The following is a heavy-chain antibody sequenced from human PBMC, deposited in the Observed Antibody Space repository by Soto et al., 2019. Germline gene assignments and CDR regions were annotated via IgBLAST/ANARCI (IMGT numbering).Heavy chain of an antibody. CDR1: GFTFSSYG. V-gene: IGHV3-33*01. Sequence: QVQLVESGGGVVQPGRSLRLSCAASGFTFSSYGMHWVRQAPGKGLEWVAVIWYDGSNKYYAGSVKGRFTISRDNSKNTLYLQMNSLRAEDTAVYYCAREEPNSSGWYDYYYGMDVWGQGTTVTVSS. CDR3: AREEPNSSGWYDYYYGMDV. J-gene: IGHJ6*02. CDR2: IWYDGSNK. D-gene: IGHD6-19*01.